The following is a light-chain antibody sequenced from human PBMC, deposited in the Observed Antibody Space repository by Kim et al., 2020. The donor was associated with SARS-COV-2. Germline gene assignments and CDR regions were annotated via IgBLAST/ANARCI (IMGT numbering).Light chain of an antibody. CDR1: QDIDNY. J-gene: IGKJ5*01. Sequence: ASVGDRVTITCKASQDIDNYLNWYQQKPGKAPNLLIYDASYLETGVPTRFSGRGSETDFTFTISSLQPEDIATYYCQQYRNVPITFGQGTRLEIK. V-gene: IGKV1-33*01. CDR2: DAS. CDR3: QQYRNVPIT.